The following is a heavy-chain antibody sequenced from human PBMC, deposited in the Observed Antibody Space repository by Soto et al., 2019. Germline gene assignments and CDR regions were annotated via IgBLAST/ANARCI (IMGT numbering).Heavy chain of an antibody. Sequence: ASVKVSCKASGYTFTSYYMHWVRQAPGQGLEWMGIINPSGGSTSYAQKFQGRVTMTRDTSTSTVYMELSSLRSEDTAVYYCARDRQTYSSSWSQGFDYWGQGTLVTAPQ. V-gene: IGHV1-46*01. CDR3: ARDRQTYSSSWSQGFDY. J-gene: IGHJ4*02. CDR1: GYTFTSYY. D-gene: IGHD6-13*01. CDR2: INPSGGST.